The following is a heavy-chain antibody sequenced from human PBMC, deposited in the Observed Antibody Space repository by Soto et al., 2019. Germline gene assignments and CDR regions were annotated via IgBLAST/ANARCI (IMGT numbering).Heavy chain of an antibody. CDR1: GYTFTSYD. V-gene: IGHV1-8*01. Sequence: GPSVKVSCKASGYTFTSYDINWVRQATGQGLEWMGWMNPNSGNTGYAQKFQGRVTMTRNTSISTAYMELSSLRSEDTAVYYCARGEGYCSGGSCYDVSRYNWFDPWGQGTLVTVSS. CDR2: MNPNSGNT. D-gene: IGHD2-15*01. J-gene: IGHJ5*02. CDR3: ARGEGYCSGGSCYDVSRYNWFDP.